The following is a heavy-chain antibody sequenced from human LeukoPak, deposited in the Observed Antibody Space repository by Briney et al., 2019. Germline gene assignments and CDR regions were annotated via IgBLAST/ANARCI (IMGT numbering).Heavy chain of an antibody. D-gene: IGHD1-26*01. Sequence: GGSLRLSCAASGFTFSSYGMHWVRQAPGKGLEWVAVISYDGSNKYYADSVKGRFTISRDNSKNTLYLQMNSLRAEDTAVYYCAKLGIVGAKGFVYWGQGTLVTVSS. CDR1: GFTFSSYG. CDR3: AKLGIVGAKGFVY. J-gene: IGHJ4*02. CDR2: ISYDGSNK. V-gene: IGHV3-30*18.